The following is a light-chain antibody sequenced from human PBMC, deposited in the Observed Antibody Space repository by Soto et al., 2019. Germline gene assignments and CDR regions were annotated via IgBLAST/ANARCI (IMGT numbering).Light chain of an antibody. CDR1: QSVNNRY. J-gene: IGKJ5*01. CDR3: QQYGTSVLT. V-gene: IGKV3-20*01. Sequence: EIVLTQSPGTLSLSPGERATLSCRASQSVNNRYLAWYQQKPGQAPRLLVYDASSRATDIPDRFSGSGYGTDFTLTISRLEPEDFALYYCQQYGTSVLTFGQGTRLEMK. CDR2: DAS.